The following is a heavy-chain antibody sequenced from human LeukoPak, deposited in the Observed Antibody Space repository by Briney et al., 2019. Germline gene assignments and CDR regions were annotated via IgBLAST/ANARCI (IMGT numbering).Heavy chain of an antibody. CDR3: ARGGSVGGSFDSGGYYPDY. D-gene: IGHD3-22*01. V-gene: IGHV3-48*03. CDR1: GXTFSSYE. J-gene: IGHJ4*02. CDR2: ISSSGSTI. Sequence: GGSLRLSCAVSGXTFSSYEMNWVRQAPGKGLEWVSYISSSGSTIHYADSVKGRFTISRDNAKNSLFLQMNSLRAEDTAVYYCARGGSVGGSFDSGGYYPDYWGQGALVTVSS.